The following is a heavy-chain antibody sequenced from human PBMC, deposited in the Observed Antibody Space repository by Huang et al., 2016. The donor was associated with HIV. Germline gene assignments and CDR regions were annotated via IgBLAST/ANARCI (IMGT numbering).Heavy chain of an antibody. J-gene: IGHJ2*01. CDR3: ARDVLRGLGYFDV. D-gene: IGHD4-17*01. CDR2: IAYDDGSTT. V-gene: IGHV3-30-3*01. CDR1: GFTFSNYP. Sequence: QVQLVESGGGVVQPGGSLRLACAASGFTFSNYPMHWVRQAPGKGLEGGAVIAYDDGSTTYFADSVKCRFTISRDNSKNTVYLQMSSLRADDTAVVYCARDVLRGLGYFDVWGRGTLVTVSS.